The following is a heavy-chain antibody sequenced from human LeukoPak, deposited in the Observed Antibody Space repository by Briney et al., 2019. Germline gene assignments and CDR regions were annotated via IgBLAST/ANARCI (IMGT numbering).Heavy chain of an antibody. J-gene: IGHJ4*02. Sequence: GASVTVSCKASGYTFTTYYMHWVRQAPGQGLEWMGIINPSDGGTSYAQKFQGRVTMTRDTSISTAYMELSRLRSDDTAVYYCARDQSLFLDTAMDYWGQGTLVTVSS. D-gene: IGHD5-18*01. CDR2: INPSDGGT. CDR1: GYTFTTYY. CDR3: ARDQSLFLDTAMDY. V-gene: IGHV1-46*01.